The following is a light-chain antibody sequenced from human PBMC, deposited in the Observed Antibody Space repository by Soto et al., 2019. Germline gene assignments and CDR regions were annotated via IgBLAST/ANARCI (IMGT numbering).Light chain of an antibody. Sequence: QSVLTQPPSVSGSPGQSVAISCTGTSSDVGSYNRVSWYQQPPGTAPKVMIYEVSNRPSGVPDRFSGSKSGNTASLTISGLQAENEAAYYCSYYTSSNIYVFGPGTKVPVL. CDR1: SSDVGSYNR. V-gene: IGLV2-18*01. J-gene: IGLJ1*01. CDR2: EVS. CDR3: SYYTSSNIYV.